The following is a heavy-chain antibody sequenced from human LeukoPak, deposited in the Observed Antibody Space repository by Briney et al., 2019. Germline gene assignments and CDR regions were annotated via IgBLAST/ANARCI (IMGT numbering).Heavy chain of an antibody. CDR1: GGTFSSYA. J-gene: IGHJ3*02. CDR3: AKEQRPIRFLEWPPSIDAFDI. CDR2: IIPILGIA. D-gene: IGHD3-3*01. V-gene: IGHV1-69*04. Sequence: SVKVSRKASGGTFSSYAISWVRQAPGQGLEWMGRIIPILGIANYAQKFQGRVTITADKSTSTAYMELSSLRSEDTAVYYCAKEQRPIRFLEWPPSIDAFDIWGQGTMVTVSS.